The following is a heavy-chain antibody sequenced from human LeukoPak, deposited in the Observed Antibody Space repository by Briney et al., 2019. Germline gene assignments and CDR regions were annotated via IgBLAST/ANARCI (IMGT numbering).Heavy chain of an antibody. CDR1: GFTFSSDA. Sequence: EGSLRLSCAASGFTFSSDAMSWVRQAPGNGLEWVSAISGSGGNTYYADSVKGRFTISRDNAKNSLYLQMNSLRAEDTAVYYCARGARRIEYWGQGTLVTVSS. CDR2: ISGSGGNT. CDR3: ARGARRIEY. V-gene: IGHV3-23*01. J-gene: IGHJ4*02. D-gene: IGHD4/OR15-4a*01.